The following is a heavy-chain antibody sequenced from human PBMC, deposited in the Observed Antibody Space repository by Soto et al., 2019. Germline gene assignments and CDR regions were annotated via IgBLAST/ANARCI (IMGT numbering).Heavy chain of an antibody. CDR3: ARDGAIFGVVHN. V-gene: IGHV4-30-4*01. D-gene: IGHD3-3*01. Sequence: SETLSLTCTVSGGSISSGDYYWSWIRQPPGKGLEWIGYIYYSGSTYYNPSLKSRVTISVDTSKNQFSLELSSVTAADTAVYYCARDGAIFGVVHNWGQGTLVTVSS. CDR2: IYYSGST. CDR1: GGSISSGDYY. J-gene: IGHJ4*02.